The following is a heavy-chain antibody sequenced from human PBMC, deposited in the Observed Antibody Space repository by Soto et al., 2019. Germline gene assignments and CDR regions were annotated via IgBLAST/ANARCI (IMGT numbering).Heavy chain of an antibody. D-gene: IGHD3-22*01. J-gene: IGHJ5*02. CDR3: ARDAQVLEYYDDRPYP. CDR2: ISSTGNVE. CDR1: GCTLSGYT. V-gene: IGHV3-11*01. Sequence: QVHLVESGGGVVKPGGSVRLSCAASGCTLSGYTMAWIRQAPGQGLEWVSYISSTGNVEYYTESVKARFTSSRDNATNVLYLKTNSMRADDTAVYFRARDAQVLEYYDDRPYPSGQGTLVTV.